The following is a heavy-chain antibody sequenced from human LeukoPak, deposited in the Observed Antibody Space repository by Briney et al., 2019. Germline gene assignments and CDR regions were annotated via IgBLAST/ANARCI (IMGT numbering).Heavy chain of an antibody. D-gene: IGHD6-19*01. CDR2: IYYSGST. V-gene: IGHV4-39*01. CDR3: ASYEEQWLIPYP. CDR1: GGSISSSSYY. J-gene: IGHJ5*02. Sequence: TSETLSLTCTVSGGSISSSSYYWGWIRQPPGKGLEWIGSIYYSGSTYYNPSLKSRVTISVDTSKNQFSLKLSSVTAADTAVYYCASYEEQWLIPYPWGQGTLVTVSS.